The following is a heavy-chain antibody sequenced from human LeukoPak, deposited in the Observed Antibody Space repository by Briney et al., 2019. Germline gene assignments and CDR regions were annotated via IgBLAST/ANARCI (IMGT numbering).Heavy chain of an antibody. D-gene: IGHD5-24*01. CDR1: GFTFDKYF. J-gene: IGHJ4*02. V-gene: IGHV3-21*01. CDR2: ISGTSTYI. CDR3: VRDHQLRDPGC. Sequence: PGGSLRLSCATSGFTFDKYFIHWVRQAPGKGLDWVSSISGTSTYIDYADSVKGRFTISRDNAKNSLYLQMNSLRVEDTAVYYCVRDHQLRDPGCWGQGTLVTVSS.